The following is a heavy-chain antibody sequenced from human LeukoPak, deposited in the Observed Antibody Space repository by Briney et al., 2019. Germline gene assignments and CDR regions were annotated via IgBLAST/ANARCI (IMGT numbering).Heavy chain of an antibody. CDR1: GFTFSSYA. V-gene: IGHV3-23*01. CDR2: ISGSGGST. J-gene: IGHJ4*02. D-gene: IGHD1-26*01. CDR3: AKDPSGRGYFDY. Sequence: PGGSLRLSCAASGFTFSSYATSWVRQAPGKGLEWVSAISGSGGSTYYADSVKGRFTISRDNSKNTLYLQMNSLRAEDTAVYYCAKDPSGRGYFDYWGQGTLVTVSS.